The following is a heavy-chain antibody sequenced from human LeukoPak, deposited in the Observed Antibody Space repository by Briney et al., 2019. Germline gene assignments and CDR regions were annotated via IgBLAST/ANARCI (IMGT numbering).Heavy chain of an antibody. J-gene: IGHJ4*02. V-gene: IGHV3-23*01. CDR3: ANYGGTYWYYFDY. D-gene: IGHD1-26*01. Sequence: PGGSLRLSCTTSGFTFSSYAMSWVRQAPGKGLEWVSTISGSGGNTYYADSVKGRFTISRDNSKNTLYLQMNSLRADDTAAYYCANYGGTYWYYFDYWGQGTLVTVSS. CDR1: GFTFSSYA. CDR2: ISGSGGNT.